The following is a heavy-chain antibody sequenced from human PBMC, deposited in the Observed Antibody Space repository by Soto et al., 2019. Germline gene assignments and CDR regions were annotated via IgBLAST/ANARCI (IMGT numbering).Heavy chain of an antibody. D-gene: IGHD3-16*01. V-gene: IGHV3-30*04. CDR1: GFTFSSYA. CDR2: ISYNGRNK. Sequence: GGSLRLSCAASGFTFSSYAMHWVRQAPGKGLEWVAVISYNGRNKHYVDSVKGRFTISRDNSQDTLYLQMDSLRPDDTAVYYCARQAKIGDRSQFYFDSWGQGTLVTVSS. J-gene: IGHJ4*02. CDR3: ARQAKIGDRSQFYFDS.